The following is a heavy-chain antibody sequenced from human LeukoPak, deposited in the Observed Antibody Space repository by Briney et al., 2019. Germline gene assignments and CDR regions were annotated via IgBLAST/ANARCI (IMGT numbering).Heavy chain of an antibody. CDR1: GGSISIYYW. D-gene: IGHD6-13*01. J-gene: IGHJ4*02. CDR3: AHRKAAAVFDY. CDR2: IYWDDDK. V-gene: IGHV2-5*08. Sequence: TLSLTCTVSGGSISIYYWSWIRQPPGKALEWLALIYWDDDKRYSPSLKSRLTITKDTSKNQVVLTMTNMDPVDTATYYCAHRKAAAVFDYWGQGTLVTVSS.